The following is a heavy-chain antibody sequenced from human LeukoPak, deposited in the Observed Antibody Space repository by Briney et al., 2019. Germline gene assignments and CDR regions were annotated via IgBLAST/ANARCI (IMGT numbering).Heavy chain of an antibody. CDR3: AGSPLSGVAPGFDY. J-gene: IGHJ4*02. CDR1: GFTFSSYS. Sequence: GGSLRLSRAASGFTFSSYSMNWVRQAPGKGLEWVSSISSSSSYIYYADSVKGRFTISRDNAKNSLYLQMNSLRAEDTAVYYCAGSPLSGVAPGFDYWGQGTLVTVSS. D-gene: IGHD2-15*01. V-gene: IGHV3-21*01. CDR2: ISSSSSYI.